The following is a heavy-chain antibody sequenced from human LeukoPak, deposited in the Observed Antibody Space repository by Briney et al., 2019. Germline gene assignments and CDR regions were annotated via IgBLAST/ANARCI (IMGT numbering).Heavy chain of an antibody. CDR2: ISYDGSNK. Sequence: PGRSLRLSCAASGFTSSSYAMHWVRQAPGKGLEWVAVISYDGSNKYYADSVKGRFTISRDNSKNTLYLQMNSLRAEDTAVYYCAREYYYGSGSYYPLSGYWGQGTLVTVSS. J-gene: IGHJ4*02. CDR3: AREYYYGSGSYYPLSGY. D-gene: IGHD3-10*01. CDR1: GFTSSSYA. V-gene: IGHV3-30-3*01.